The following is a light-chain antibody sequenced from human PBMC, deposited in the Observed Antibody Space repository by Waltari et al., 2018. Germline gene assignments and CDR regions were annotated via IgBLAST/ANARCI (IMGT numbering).Light chain of an antibody. CDR2: AAS. CDR3: QQRNSNPLT. J-gene: IGKJ4*01. V-gene: IGKV1-17*01. Sequence: DIQMTQFPSSLSASVGDKVTITCRATQGIRNALAWYQQKPGKAPKLLIYAASSLQSGVPTTARCSGSGTDLNLIISSLQPEYVAVYDCQQRNSNPLTFGGGTKVEIK. CDR1: QGIRNA.